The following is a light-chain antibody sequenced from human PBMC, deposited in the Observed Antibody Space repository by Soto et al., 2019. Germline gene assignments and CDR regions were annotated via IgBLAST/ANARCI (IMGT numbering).Light chain of an antibody. CDR3: ASWDDSLNGWV. Sequence: QSVLTQPPSASGTPGQRVTISCSGSSSDIGSNTVNWYQHLPGTAPKLLIYSDNQRPSGVPDRFSGSKSGTSASLAISGLHSEDEADYFCASWDDSLNGWVFGGGTKLTVL. J-gene: IGLJ3*02. CDR2: SDN. CDR1: SSDIGSNT. V-gene: IGLV1-44*01.